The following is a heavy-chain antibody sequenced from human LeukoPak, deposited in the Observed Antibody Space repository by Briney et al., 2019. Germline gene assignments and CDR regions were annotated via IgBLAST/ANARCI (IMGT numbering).Heavy chain of an antibody. CDR2: IYTSGST. V-gene: IGHV4-61*02. D-gene: IGHD6-13*01. Sequence: PSQTLSLTCTVSGGSISSGSYYWSWIRQPAGKGLEWIGRIYTSGSTNYNPSLKSRVTISVDTSKNQFSLKLSSETAADTAVYYCARDGVLYSSSWYTEGYWFDPWGQGTLVTVSS. CDR3: ARDGVLYSSSWYTEGYWFDP. CDR1: GGSISSGSYY. J-gene: IGHJ5*02.